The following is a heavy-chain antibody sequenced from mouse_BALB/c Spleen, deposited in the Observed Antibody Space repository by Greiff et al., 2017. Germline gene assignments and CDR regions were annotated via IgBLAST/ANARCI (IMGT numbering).Heavy chain of an antibody. CDR1: GYTFTDYE. J-gene: IGHJ1*01. CDR2: IHPGSGGT. CDR3: TRWLLRGDWYFDV. V-gene: IGHV1-15*01. D-gene: IGHD2-3*01. Sequence: VQRVESGAELVRPGASVKLSCKALGYTFTDYEMHWVKQTPVHGLEWIGAIHPGSGGTAYNQKFKGKATLTADKSSSTAYMELSSLTSEDSAVYYCTRWLLRGDWYFDVWGAGTTVTVSS.